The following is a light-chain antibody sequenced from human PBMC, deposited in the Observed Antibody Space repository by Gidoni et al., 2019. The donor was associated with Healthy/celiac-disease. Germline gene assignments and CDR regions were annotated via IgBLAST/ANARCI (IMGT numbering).Light chain of an antibody. CDR2: DAS. J-gene: IGKJ3*01. V-gene: IGKV1-33*01. CDR3: QQYDNLPRT. Sequence: DIPMTPSPSSLSASVGDRVTITCQASQDISNYLNWYQQKPGKAPKLLIYDASNLETGVPSRFSGSGSGTDFTFTISSLQPEDIATYYCQQYDNLPRTFXPXTKVDIK. CDR1: QDISNY.